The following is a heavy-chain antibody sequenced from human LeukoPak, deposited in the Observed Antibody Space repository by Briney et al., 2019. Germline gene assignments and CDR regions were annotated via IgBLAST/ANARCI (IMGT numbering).Heavy chain of an antibody. CDR1: GGSFSGYY. V-gene: IGHV4-34*01. Sequence: SETLSLTCAVYGGSFSGYYWSWIRQPPGKGLEWIGEINHSGGTNYNPSLKSRVTISVDTSKNQFSLKLSSVTAADTAVYYCARSMRDYGSGSYYNNWGQGTLVTVSS. D-gene: IGHD3-10*01. CDR2: INHSGGT. J-gene: IGHJ4*02. CDR3: ARSMRDYGSGSYYNN.